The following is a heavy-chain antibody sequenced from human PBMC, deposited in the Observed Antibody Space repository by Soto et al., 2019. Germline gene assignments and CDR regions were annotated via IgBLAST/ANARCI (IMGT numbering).Heavy chain of an antibody. CDR3: ARSYCSGGSCYSLLYSVRNCFDP. CDR1: GGTFSSYA. V-gene: IGHV1-69*13. J-gene: IGHJ5*02. Sequence: SVKVSCKASGGTFSSYAISWVRQAPGQGLEWMGGIIPIFGTANYAQKFQGRVTITADESTSTAYMELSSLRSEDTAVYYCARSYCSGGSCYSLLYSVRNCFDPWGQGTLVTVS. CDR2: IIPIFGTA. D-gene: IGHD2-15*01.